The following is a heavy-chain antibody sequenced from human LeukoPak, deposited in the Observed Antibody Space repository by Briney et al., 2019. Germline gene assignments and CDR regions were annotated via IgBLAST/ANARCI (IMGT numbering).Heavy chain of an antibody. J-gene: IGHJ5*02. CDR2: IYYSGST. Sequence: SETLSLTCTVSGGSISSCYWSWIRQPPGKGLEWIGYIYYSGSTNYNPSLKSRVTISVDTSKNQFSLKLSSVTAADTAVYYCARGGDCSSASCFGWFDPWGQGTLVTVSS. CDR1: GGSISSCY. V-gene: IGHV4-59*01. D-gene: IGHD2-2*01. CDR3: ARGGDCSSASCFGWFDP.